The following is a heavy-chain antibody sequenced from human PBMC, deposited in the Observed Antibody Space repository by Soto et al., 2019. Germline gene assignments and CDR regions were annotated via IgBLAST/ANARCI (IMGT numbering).Heavy chain of an antibody. CDR3: AKGSRSYYYGSGSYFDP. CDR2: ISGSGGST. Sequence: EVQLLESGGGLVQPGGSLRLSCAASGFTFSSYAMSWVRQAPGKGLEWVSAISGSGGSTYYADSVKGRFTISRDNSKNTLYRQRNSLRAEDTAVYYCAKGSRSYYYGSGSYFDPWGRGTLVTVSS. CDR1: GFTFSSYA. J-gene: IGHJ5*02. D-gene: IGHD3-10*01. V-gene: IGHV3-23*01.